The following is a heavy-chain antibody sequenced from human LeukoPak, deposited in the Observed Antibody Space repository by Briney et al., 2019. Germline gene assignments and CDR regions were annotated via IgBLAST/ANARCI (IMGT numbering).Heavy chain of an antibody. CDR1: GGSISSTNYY. V-gene: IGHV4-39*07. D-gene: IGHD3-3*01. CDR3: ARPEWMGIDSPGAFDI. Sequence: SETLSLTCTVSGGSISSTNYYWGWIRQPPGKGLEWIGSIYYSGSTNYNPSLKSRVTISVDTSKNQFSLKLSSVTAADTAVYYCARPEWMGIDSPGAFDIWGQGTMVTVSS. J-gene: IGHJ3*02. CDR2: IYYSGST.